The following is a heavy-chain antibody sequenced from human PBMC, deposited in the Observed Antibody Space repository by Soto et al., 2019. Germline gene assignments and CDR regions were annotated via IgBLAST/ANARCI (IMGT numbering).Heavy chain of an antibody. D-gene: IGHD4-17*01. J-gene: IGHJ4*02. CDR1: GGSFSGYY. CDR3: ASLTTVTTSNY. CDR2: INHSGST. V-gene: IGHV4-34*01. Sequence: QVQLQQWGAGLLKPSETLSLTCAVYGGSFSGYYWSWIRQPPGKGLEWIGEINHSGSTNYNPSLKSRVTISVGTSKNQFSLKLSSVTAADTAVYYCASLTTVTTSNYWGQGTLVTVSS.